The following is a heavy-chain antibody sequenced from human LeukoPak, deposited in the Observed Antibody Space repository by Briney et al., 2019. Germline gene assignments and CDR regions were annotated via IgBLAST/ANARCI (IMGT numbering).Heavy chain of an antibody. CDR3: TKEPLLRVSYNCFDP. CDR2: ISGSGGTT. D-gene: IGHD3-9*01. Sequence: PGGSLRLSCAASGFTFSSSAMSWVRQAPGKGLEWVSAISGSGGTTYYADSVKGRFTIPRDNSKNTLYLQMNSLRAEDTAVYYCTKEPLLRVSYNCFDPWGQGTLVTVSS. J-gene: IGHJ5*02. V-gene: IGHV3-23*01. CDR1: GFTFSSSA.